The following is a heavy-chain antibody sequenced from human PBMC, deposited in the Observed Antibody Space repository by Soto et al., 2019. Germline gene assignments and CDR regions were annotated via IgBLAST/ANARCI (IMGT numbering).Heavy chain of an antibody. D-gene: IGHD5-18*01. V-gene: IGHV4-38-2*01. CDR2: ITLGGST. Sequence: SETLSLTCAVSGYSISRIYYWGWIRQPPGQGLEWIGEITLGGSTNYSPSLKSRVSISVDEGKKQFSLEMTSVTAAYTAVYYCARGYGSFWSHDHWFDPWGRGILVTVSS. CDR1: GYSISRIYY. CDR3: ARGYGSFWSHDHWFDP. J-gene: IGHJ5*02.